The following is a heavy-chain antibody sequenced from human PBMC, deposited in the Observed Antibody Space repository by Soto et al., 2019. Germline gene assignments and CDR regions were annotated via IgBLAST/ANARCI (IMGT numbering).Heavy chain of an antibody. V-gene: IGHV1-3*01. D-gene: IGHD6-19*01. CDR3: ARDAVPYSSGWYGFANNWFDP. Sequence: QVQLVQSGAEVKKPGASVKVSCKASGYTFTSYAMHWVRQAPGQRLEWMGWINAGNGNTKYSQKFQGRVTITRDTSASTAYMELSSLRSEDTAVYYCARDAVPYSSGWYGFANNWFDPWGQGTLVTVSS. J-gene: IGHJ5*02. CDR2: INAGNGNT. CDR1: GYTFTSYA.